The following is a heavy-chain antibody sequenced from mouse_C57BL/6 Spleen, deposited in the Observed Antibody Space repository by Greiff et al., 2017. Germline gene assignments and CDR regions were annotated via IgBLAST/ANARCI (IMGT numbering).Heavy chain of an antibody. CDR1: GYTFTDYE. CDR2: IDPETGGT. CDR3: TRSGLRNEGNYAMDY. V-gene: IGHV1-15*01. J-gene: IGHJ4*01. Sequence: QVQLQQSGAELVRPGASVTLSCKASGYTFTDYEMHWVKQTPVHGLEWIGAIDPETGGTAYNQKFKGKAILTADKSSSTAYMELRSLTSEDSAVYYCTRSGLRNEGNYAMDYWGQGTSVTVSS. D-gene: IGHD2-4*01.